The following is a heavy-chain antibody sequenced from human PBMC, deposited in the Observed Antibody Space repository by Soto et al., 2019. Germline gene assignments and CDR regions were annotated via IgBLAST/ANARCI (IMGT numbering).Heavy chain of an antibody. D-gene: IGHD3-9*01. V-gene: IGHV1-69*08. Sequence: QVQLVQSGAEVKKPGSSVKVSCKASGGTFSSYTISWVRQAPGQGLEWMGRIIPILGIANYAQKFQGRVTITADKSTGSAYMELSSLRSEDTAVYYCAREGSPYYGILTGYSSDYWFHPWGQGTLVTVSS. J-gene: IGHJ5*02. CDR1: GGTFSSYT. CDR2: IIPILGIA. CDR3: AREGSPYYGILTGYSSDYWFHP.